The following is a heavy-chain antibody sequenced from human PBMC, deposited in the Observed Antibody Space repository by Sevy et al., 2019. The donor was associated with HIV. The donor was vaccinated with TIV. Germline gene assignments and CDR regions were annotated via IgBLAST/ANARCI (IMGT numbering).Heavy chain of an antibody. D-gene: IGHD3-22*01. J-gene: IGHJ4*02. V-gene: IGHV3-49*04. CDR2: IRSIAYGGTT. CDR1: GFTFGDYA. Sequence: GGSQRLSCTASGFTFGDYAMSWVRQAPGKGLEWVGFIRSIAYGGTTEYAASVKGRFTISRDDSKSIAYLQMNSLKTEDTAVYYCTGSSSGYSANFDYWGQGTLVTVSS. CDR3: TGSSSGYSANFDY.